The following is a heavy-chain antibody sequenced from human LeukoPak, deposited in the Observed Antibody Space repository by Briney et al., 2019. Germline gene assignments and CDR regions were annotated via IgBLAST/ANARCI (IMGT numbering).Heavy chain of an antibody. Sequence: GESLKISCKGSGYRFTSYWIGWVRQMPGKGLEWMRIIYPGDSDTRYSPSFQGQVTISVDKSITTAHLQWSSLKAPDTAMYYCARVVTRGGYYYSGGGFDIWGQGTMVTVSS. J-gene: IGHJ3*02. CDR3: ARVVTRGGYYYSGGGFDI. CDR2: IYPGDSDT. CDR1: GYRFTSYW. V-gene: IGHV5-51*01. D-gene: IGHD3-22*01.